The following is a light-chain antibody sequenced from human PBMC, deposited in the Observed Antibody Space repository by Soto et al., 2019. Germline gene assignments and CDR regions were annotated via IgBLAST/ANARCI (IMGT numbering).Light chain of an antibody. CDR2: GNT. V-gene: IGLV1-40*01. CDR1: SSSIGAGYD. J-gene: IGLJ1*01. Sequence: QSALTQPPSVSGAPGQRVTISCTGSSSSIGAGYDVHWYQQLPGTVPKLLIFGNTNRPPGVPARFSASKSGTSASLAITGLQAEDEADYYCQSYDSSLGGFYVFGTGPKVTVL. CDR3: QSYDSSLGGFYV.